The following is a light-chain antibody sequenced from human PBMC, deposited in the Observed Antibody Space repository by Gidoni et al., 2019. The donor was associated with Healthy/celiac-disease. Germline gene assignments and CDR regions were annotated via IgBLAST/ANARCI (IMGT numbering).Light chain of an antibody. J-gene: IGKJ4*01. CDR2: DSS. CDR3: QQRSNWPLLT. CDR1: LSVSKY. Sequence: EIVLTQSPATLSLSPGERATPSCMASLSVSKYLTWYQQKPGQAPSLLIYDSSNRATGIQARFSGSGSGTDFTLTIISLEPEDFAVFYCQQRSNWPLLTFGGGTKVEIK. V-gene: IGKV3-11*01.